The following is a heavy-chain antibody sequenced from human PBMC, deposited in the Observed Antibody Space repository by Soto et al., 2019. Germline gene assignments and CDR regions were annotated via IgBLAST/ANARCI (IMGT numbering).Heavy chain of an antibody. J-gene: IGHJ4*02. D-gene: IGHD1-26*01. CDR2: MEPSTGRT. V-gene: IGHV1-8*01. CDR3: ARGVSEGVDY. Sequence: ASVKVSCKASGYSFTSLDINWVRQTAGQGLEWMGWMEPSTGRTGYAQKFQGRVTMTRDASIKTAYMELTTLTSDDTAFYYCARGVSEGVDYWGQGTLVTVS. CDR1: GYSFTSLD.